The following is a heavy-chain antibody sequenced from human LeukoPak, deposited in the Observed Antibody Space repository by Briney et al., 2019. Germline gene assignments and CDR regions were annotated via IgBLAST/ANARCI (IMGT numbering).Heavy chain of an antibody. CDR3: AREVYDYVWGSYRPYYFDY. CDR2: IKQDGSEK. J-gene: IGHJ4*02. V-gene: IGHV3-7*01. CDR1: GFIFSNYW. Sequence: GGSLRLSCAASGFIFSNYWMTWVRQAPGKGLEWVANIKQDGSEKYYVDSVKGRFTISRDNAKNSLYLQMNSLRAEDTAVYYCAREVYDYVWGSYRPYYFDYWGQGTLVTVSS. D-gene: IGHD3-16*02.